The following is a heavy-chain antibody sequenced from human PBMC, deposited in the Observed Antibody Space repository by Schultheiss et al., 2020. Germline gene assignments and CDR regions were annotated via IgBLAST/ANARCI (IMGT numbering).Heavy chain of an antibody. D-gene: IGHD3-3*01. J-gene: IGHJ3*02. CDR1: GGSISSGSYY. V-gene: IGHV4-61*05. Sequence: SETLSLTCTVSGGSISSGSYYWSWIRQPPGKGLEWIGCIYNSGSTNYNPSLKSRVTISVDKSKNQFSLKLSSVTAADTAVYYCTTPARGDFWSGHDAFDIWGQGTMVTVSS. CDR2: IYNSGST. CDR3: TTPARGDFWSGHDAFDI.